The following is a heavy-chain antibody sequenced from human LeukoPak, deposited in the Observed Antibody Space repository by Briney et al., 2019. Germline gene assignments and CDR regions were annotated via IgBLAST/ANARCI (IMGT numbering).Heavy chain of an antibody. Sequence: SETLSLTCTVSGYSISSGYYWSWIRQPAGKGLEWIGRIYTSGSTNYNPSLKSRVTMSVDTSKNQFSLKLSSVTAADTAVYYCARGGWLGDFDYWGQGTLVTVSS. CDR2: IYTSGST. CDR1: GYSISSGYY. J-gene: IGHJ4*02. V-gene: IGHV4-4*07. CDR3: ARGGWLGDFDY. D-gene: IGHD5-24*01.